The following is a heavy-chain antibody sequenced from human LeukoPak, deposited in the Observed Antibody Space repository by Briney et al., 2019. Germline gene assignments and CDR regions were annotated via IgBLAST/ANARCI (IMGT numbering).Heavy chain of an antibody. V-gene: IGHV3-48*01. J-gene: IGHJ3*02. CDR2: ISSSSSTI. D-gene: IGHD3-22*01. CDR1: GFTFSSYS. CDR3: ARDGSINYYDSSGVDAFDI. Sequence: PGGSLRLSCAASGFTFSSYSMNWVRQAPGKGLEWVSYISSSSSTIYYADSVKGRFTISRDNAKNSLYLQMNSLRAEDTAVYYCARDGSINYYDSSGVDAFDIWGQGTMVTVSS.